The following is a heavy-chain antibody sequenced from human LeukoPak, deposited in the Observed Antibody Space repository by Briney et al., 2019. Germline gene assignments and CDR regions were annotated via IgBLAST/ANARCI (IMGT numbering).Heavy chain of an antibody. V-gene: IGHV5-10-1*01. CDR3: ARRAGYYDSSGPIDY. CDR2: IDPSDSYT. CDR1: GYSFTSYW. D-gene: IGHD3-22*01. J-gene: IGHJ4*02. Sequence: GEFLKISCKGSGYSFTSYWISWVRQMPGKGLEWMGRIDPSDSYTNYSPSFQGHVTISADKSISTAYLQWSSLKASDTAMYYCARRAGYYDSSGPIDYWGQGTLVTVSS.